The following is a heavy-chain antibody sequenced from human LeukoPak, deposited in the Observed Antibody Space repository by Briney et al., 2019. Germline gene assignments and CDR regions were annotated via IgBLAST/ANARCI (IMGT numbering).Heavy chain of an antibody. CDR2: ISGSGGST. Sequence: PGGSLRLSCAASGFTFSSYAMSWVRQAPGKGLEWVSAISGSGGSTYYADSVKGRFTISRDNSKNTLYLQMNSLRAEDTAVYYCAKGGSRRIVGAIDAFDIWGQGTMVTVSS. V-gene: IGHV3-23*01. CDR3: AKGGSRRIVGAIDAFDI. J-gene: IGHJ3*02. CDR1: GFTFSSYA. D-gene: IGHD1-26*01.